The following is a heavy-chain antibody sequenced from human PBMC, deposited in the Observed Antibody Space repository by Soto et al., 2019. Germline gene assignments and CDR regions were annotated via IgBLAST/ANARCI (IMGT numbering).Heavy chain of an antibody. D-gene: IGHD3-10*01. V-gene: IGHV3-30*18. CDR2: ISYDGSNK. Sequence: GGSLRLSCAASGFTFSSYGMHWVRQAPGKGLEWVAVISYDGSNKYYADSVKGRFTISRDNSKNTLYLQMNSLRAEDTAVYYCAKDREYYYGSGNPGGIMDVWGQGTTVTVSS. J-gene: IGHJ6*02. CDR1: GFTFSSYG. CDR3: AKDREYYYGSGNPGGIMDV.